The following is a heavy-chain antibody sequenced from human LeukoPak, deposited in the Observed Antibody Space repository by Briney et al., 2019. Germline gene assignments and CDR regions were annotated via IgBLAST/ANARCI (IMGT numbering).Heavy chain of an antibody. D-gene: IGHD1-26*01. CDR2: IYYSGST. V-gene: IGHV4-59*08. J-gene: IGHJ4*02. Sequence: SETLSLTCTVSGGSISSYYWSWIRQPPGEGLEWIGYIYYSGSTNYNPSLKSRVTISVDTSKNQFSLKLSSVTAADTAVYYCASTQWELLRGCFDYWGQGTLVTVSS. CDR3: ASTQWELLRGCFDY. CDR1: GGSISSYY.